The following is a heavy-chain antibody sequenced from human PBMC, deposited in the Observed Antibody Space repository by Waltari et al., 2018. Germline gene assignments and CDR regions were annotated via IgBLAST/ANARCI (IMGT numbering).Heavy chain of an antibody. J-gene: IGHJ5*02. CDR2: MNPNSGNT. CDR3: VRRRAGIVTPYNWYDL. V-gene: IGHV1-8*01. Sequence: QVQLVQSGAEVRKPGAPVKFSCRASGSTFLTHDINWVRQAPGQGPEWMGWMNPNSGNTRYAWKFQGRVTMTRDTSTRTAYMELNSLRFDDTAVYYCVRRRAGIVTPYNWYDLWGQGTTVTVSS. CDR1: GSTFLTHD. D-gene: IGHD2-15*01.